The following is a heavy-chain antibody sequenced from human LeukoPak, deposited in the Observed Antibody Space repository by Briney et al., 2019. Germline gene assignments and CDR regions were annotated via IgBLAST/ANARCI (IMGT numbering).Heavy chain of an antibody. V-gene: IGHV1-2*02. CDR1: GYTFTGYY. Sequence: ASVKVSCRASGYTFTGYYMHWVRQAPGQGLEWMGWINPNSGGTNYAQKFQGRVTMTTDTSTSTAYMELRSLRSDDTAVYYCARDRGWGSSAWYVDYWGQGTLVTVSS. J-gene: IGHJ4*02. CDR3: ARDRGWGSSAWYVDY. CDR2: INPNSGGT. D-gene: IGHD6-19*01.